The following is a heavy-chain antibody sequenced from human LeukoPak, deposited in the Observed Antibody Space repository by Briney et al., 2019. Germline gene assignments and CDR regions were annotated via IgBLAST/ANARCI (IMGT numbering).Heavy chain of an antibody. D-gene: IGHD5-18*01. CDR2: ISWNSGSI. V-gene: IGHV3-9*01. J-gene: IGHJ4*02. CDR1: GFTFDDYA. CDR3: AKDIKPYSYGDYFDY. Sequence: PGGSLRLSCAASGFTFDDYAMHRVRQAPGKGLEWVSGISWNSGSIGYADSVKGRFTISRDNAKNSLYLQMNGLRAEDTALYYCAKDIKPYSYGDYFDYWGQGTLVTVSS.